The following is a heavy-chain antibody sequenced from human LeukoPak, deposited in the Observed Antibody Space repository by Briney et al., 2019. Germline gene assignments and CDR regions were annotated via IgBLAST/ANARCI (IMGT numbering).Heavy chain of an antibody. CDR1: GFTFSSYA. Sequence: PGGSLRLSCAAPGFTFSSYAMSWVRQAPGKGLEWVSAISGSGGSTYYADSVKGRFTISRDNSKNTLYLQMNGLRAEDTAVYYCVEYYDSSVPFDYWGQGTLVTVSS. CDR3: VEYYDSSVPFDY. J-gene: IGHJ4*02. V-gene: IGHV3-23*01. D-gene: IGHD3-22*01. CDR2: ISGSGGST.